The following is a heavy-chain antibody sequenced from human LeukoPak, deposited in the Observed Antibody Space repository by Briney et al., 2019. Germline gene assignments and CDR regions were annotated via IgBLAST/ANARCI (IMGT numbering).Heavy chain of an antibody. D-gene: IGHD1-26*01. Sequence: GGSLRLSCAASGFTFSSYAMSWVRQAPGKGLEWVSAISGSGGSTYYADSVKGRFTIPRDNSKNTLYLQMNTLRAEDTAVYYCAKNYRPWEPHGYYYYMDVWGKGTTVTVSS. CDR1: GFTFSSYA. V-gene: IGHV3-23*01. J-gene: IGHJ6*03. CDR2: ISGSGGST. CDR3: AKNYRPWEPHGYYYYMDV.